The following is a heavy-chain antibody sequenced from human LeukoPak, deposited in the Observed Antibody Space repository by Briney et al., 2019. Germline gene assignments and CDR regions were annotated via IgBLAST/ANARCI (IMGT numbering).Heavy chain of an antibody. J-gene: IGHJ4*02. CDR3: ARGIVGSRDFYFRYYFDY. Sequence: SETLSLTCTVSGYSIISDYFWGWIRQPPGKGLEWIGTIYHSGSTYYSPSLKSRVTISVDTSKNEFSLKLSSVTAADTAVYFCARGIVGSRDFYFRYYFDYWGQGTLVTVPS. CDR2: IYHSGST. CDR1: GYSIISDYF. V-gene: IGHV4-38-2*02. D-gene: IGHD3/OR15-3a*01.